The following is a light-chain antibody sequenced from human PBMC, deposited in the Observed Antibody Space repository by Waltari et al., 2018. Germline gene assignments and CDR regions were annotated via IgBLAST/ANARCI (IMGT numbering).Light chain of an antibody. V-gene: IGLV2-11*01. CDR3: CSYADRYTWV. CDR2: VVS. J-gene: IGLJ3*02. CDR1: SSDVGGYNY. Sequence: QSALTQPRSVSGSPGQSVTISCTGTSSDVGGYNYVSWYQQHPGKAPKLMIYVVSKRPSGVPDRFSGSKSVNTASLTISGLQAEDDADYYCCSYADRYTWVFGGGTKLTVL.